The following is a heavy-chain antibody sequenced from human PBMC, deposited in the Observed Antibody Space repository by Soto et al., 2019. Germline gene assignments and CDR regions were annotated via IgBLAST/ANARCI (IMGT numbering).Heavy chain of an antibody. CDR2: ISSSSSYT. CDR3: ARDGGHYDYVWGSYRYTGIDY. CDR1: GFTFSDYY. J-gene: IGHJ4*02. Sequence: GSLRLSCAASGFTFSDYYMSWIRQAPGKGLEWVSYISSSSSYTNYADSVKGRFTISRDNAKNSLYLQMNSLRAEDTAVYYCARDGGHYDYVWGSYRYTGIDYWGQGTLVTVSS. V-gene: IGHV3-11*06. D-gene: IGHD3-16*02.